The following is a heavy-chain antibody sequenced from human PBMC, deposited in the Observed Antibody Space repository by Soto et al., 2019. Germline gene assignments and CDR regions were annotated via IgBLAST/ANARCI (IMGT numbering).Heavy chain of an antibody. J-gene: IGHJ5*02. D-gene: IGHD3-3*01. CDR1: GYTLTELS. Sequence: ASVKVSCKVSGYTLTELSMHWVRQAPGKGLEWMGGFDPEDGETIYAQKFQGRVTMTEDTSTDTAYMELSRLRSEDMAGYYWATGPRITIFGVAPGGNWFDPWGQGTLVTVSS. CDR2: FDPEDGET. CDR3: ATGPRITIFGVAPGGNWFDP. V-gene: IGHV1-24*01.